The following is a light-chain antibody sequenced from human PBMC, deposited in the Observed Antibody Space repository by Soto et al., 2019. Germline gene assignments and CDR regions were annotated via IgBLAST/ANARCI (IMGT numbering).Light chain of an antibody. J-gene: IGLJ2*01. V-gene: IGLV2-8*01. CDR3: SSYAGSNNPVV. Sequence: QSVLTQAPSTSGSPGQSVTISCTGTSSDVGGYNYVSWYQQHPGKAPKLMIYEVSKRPSGVPDRFSGSKSGNTASLTVSGLQAEDEADYYCSSYAGSNNPVVFGGGTKVTVL. CDR1: SSDVGGYNY. CDR2: EVS.